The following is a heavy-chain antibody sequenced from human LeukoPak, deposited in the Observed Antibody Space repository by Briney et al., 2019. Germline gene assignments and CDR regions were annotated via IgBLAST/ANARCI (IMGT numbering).Heavy chain of an antibody. J-gene: IGHJ4*02. Sequence: GRSLRLSCAASGFTFSSYGMHWVRQAPGKGLEWVAVISYHGSDKYYADSVKGRFTISRDNSKNTLYLQMNSLRAEDTAVYYCAKRGPQGWELLYYFDYWGQGTLVTVSS. CDR2: ISYHGSDK. CDR3: AKRGPQGWELLYYFDY. D-gene: IGHD1-26*01. V-gene: IGHV3-30*18. CDR1: GFTFSSYG.